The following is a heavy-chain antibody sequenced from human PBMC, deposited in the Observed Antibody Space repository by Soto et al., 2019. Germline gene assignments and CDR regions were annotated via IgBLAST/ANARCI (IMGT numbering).Heavy chain of an antibody. CDR3: ARESVPPYYYYVMDV. J-gene: IGHJ6*02. V-gene: IGHV1-18*01. Sequence: QVQLVQSGAEVKKPGASVKVSCKASGYTFTRSGISWVRQAPGQGLEWMGWISTYSGDTNYAQTFQGRVTMTTDTSTSTVHMEVRSLRSDDTAVYYCARESVPPYYYYVMDVWGQGTPVTVSS. CDR1: GYTFTRSG. CDR2: ISTYSGDT.